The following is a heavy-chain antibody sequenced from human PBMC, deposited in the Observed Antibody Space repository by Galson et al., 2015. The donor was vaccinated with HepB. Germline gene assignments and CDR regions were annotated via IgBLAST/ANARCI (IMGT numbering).Heavy chain of an antibody. V-gene: IGHV1-2*02. CDR3: ARDPSTMIRGMPPLTPNYFDY. CDR2: INPNSGDT. D-gene: IGHD3-10*01. CDR1: GYTFTDYY. J-gene: IGHJ4*02. Sequence: SVKVSCKASGYTFTDYYIHWVRQAPGEGLEWMGWINPNSGDTNFVQKFQGRVTVTSDSSITTTYMELSRLTSDDTAVYYCARDPSTMIRGMPPLTPNYFDYWGQGTLVTVSS.